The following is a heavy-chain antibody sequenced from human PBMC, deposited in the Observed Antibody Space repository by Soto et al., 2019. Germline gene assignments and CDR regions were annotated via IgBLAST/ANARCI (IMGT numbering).Heavy chain of an antibody. Sequence: SETLCLTCAVYGGSVSGYYGTWLRQPPGKGLEWIGEINHSGSTDYNPALKSRVTMSVDTSKNQFSLRVTSVTAADTAVYYCARARFDSWSHIYYGLDVWGQGTTVTVSS. J-gene: IGHJ6*02. CDR2: INHSGST. CDR3: ARARFDSWSHIYYGLDV. D-gene: IGHD3-3*01. V-gene: IGHV4-34*01. CDR1: GGSVSGYY.